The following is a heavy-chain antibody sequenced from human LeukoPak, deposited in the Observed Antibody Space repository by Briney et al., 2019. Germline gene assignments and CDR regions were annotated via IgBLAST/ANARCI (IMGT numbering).Heavy chain of an antibody. CDR3: ARAQIGNEILTGYSGEYYYYYYYVDV. D-gene: IGHD3-9*01. Sequence: GGSLRLSCAASGFSVSNNYMAWVRQAPGKGLEWVSFADSVKGRFTISRDNSKNTLFLQMNSLRAEDTAVYYCARAQIGNEILTGYSGEYYYYYYYVDVWGKGTTVTVSS. CDR1: GFSVSNNY. V-gene: IGHV3-53*01. J-gene: IGHJ6*03.